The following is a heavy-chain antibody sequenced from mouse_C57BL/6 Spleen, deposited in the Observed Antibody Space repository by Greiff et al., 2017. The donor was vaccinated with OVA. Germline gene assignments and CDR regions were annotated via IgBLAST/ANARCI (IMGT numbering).Heavy chain of an antibody. V-gene: IGHV1-50*01. Sequence: VKLQQPGAELVKPGASVKLSCKASGYTFTSYWMQWVKQRPGQGLEWIGEIDPSDSYTNYNQKFKGKATLTVDTSSSTAYMQLSSLTSEDSAVYYCARWGMVTTEAYWGQGTLVTVSA. CDR3: ARWGMVTTEAY. CDR1: GYTFTSYW. D-gene: IGHD2-2*01. J-gene: IGHJ3*01. CDR2: IDPSDSYT.